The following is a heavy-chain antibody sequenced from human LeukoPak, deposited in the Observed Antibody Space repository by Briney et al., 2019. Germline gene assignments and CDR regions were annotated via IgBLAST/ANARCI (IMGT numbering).Heavy chain of an antibody. J-gene: IGHJ4*02. V-gene: IGHV4-59*08. D-gene: IGHD2-15*01. CDR3: ARSPGLGYSGGSCHFDY. CDR2: IYHTGTT. Sequence: SETLSLTCSVSGGSIGTYYWSWIRQPPGKGLEYLGYIYHTGTTSYNPSLKSRVTISVDTSKNQFSLRLSSVTAADTALYYYARSPGLGYSGGSCHFDYWGQGILVTVSS. CDR1: GGSIGTYY.